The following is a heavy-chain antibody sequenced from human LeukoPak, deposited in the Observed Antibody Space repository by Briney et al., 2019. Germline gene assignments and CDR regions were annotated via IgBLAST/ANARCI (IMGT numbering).Heavy chain of an antibody. D-gene: IGHD5-18*01. V-gene: IGHV3-53*01. CDR1: GFTVSSSY. J-gene: IGHJ4*02. Sequence: GGSLRLSCAASGFTVSSSYMSWVRQAPGKGLEWVSLIYSGGSTYYAPSVKGRFTISRDNSKNTLYLQMNSLRPEDTAVYYCAKGYNYAYEYWGQGTLVTVSS. CDR3: AKGYNYAYEY. CDR2: IYSGGST.